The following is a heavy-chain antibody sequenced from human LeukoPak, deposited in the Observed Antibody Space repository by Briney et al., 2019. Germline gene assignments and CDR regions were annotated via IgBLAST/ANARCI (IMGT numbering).Heavy chain of an antibody. V-gene: IGHV3-53*01. CDR2: LYSDGNT. CDR1: GFTVITNA. D-gene: IGHD1-14*01. CDR3: ARGVEPLAANTLAY. J-gene: IGHJ4*02. Sequence: GGSLRLSCAASGFTVITNAMTWVRQAPGKGPEWVSVLYSDGNTKYADSVQGRFTISRDNSKNTLYLEMNSLSPDDTAVYYCARGVEPLAANTLAYWGQGTLVTVSS.